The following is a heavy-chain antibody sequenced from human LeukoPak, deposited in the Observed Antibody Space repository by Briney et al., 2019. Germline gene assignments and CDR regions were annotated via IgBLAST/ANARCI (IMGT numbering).Heavy chain of an antibody. CDR1: GGSLSSYY. J-gene: IGHJ5*02. Sequence: SETLSLTCTVSGGSLSSYYWSWIRQPPGKELEWIGYIYYSGSTNYNPSLKSRVTISVDTSKNQFSLKLSSVTAADTAVYYCARGRDYDFWSGFPPVLNWFDPWGQGTLVTVSS. V-gene: IGHV4-59*01. CDR3: ARGRDYDFWSGFPPVLNWFDP. CDR2: IYYSGST. D-gene: IGHD3-3*01.